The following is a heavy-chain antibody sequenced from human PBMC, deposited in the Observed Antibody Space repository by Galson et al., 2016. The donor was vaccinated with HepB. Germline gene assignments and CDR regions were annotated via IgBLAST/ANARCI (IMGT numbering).Heavy chain of an antibody. Sequence: SLRLSCAASGFIFSTYAMSWVRQAPGKGLEWVSTISGSGYNTYYADSVKGRFTISRDNSKTTLYLQMNSLRAEATAVYYCAKSQPGYSSGWYSLPIDAFDIWGQGTMVTVSS. D-gene: IGHD6-19*01. J-gene: IGHJ3*02. CDR1: GFIFSTYA. CDR3: AKSQPGYSSGWYSLPIDAFDI. CDR2: ISGSGYNT. V-gene: IGHV3-23*01.